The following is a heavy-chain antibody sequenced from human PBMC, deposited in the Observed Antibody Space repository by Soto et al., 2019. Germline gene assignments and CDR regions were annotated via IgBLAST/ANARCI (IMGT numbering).Heavy chain of an antibody. J-gene: IGHJ4*02. D-gene: IGHD2-15*01. CDR2: TYYRSKWYN. Sequence: PSQTLSLTCVISGDSVSSNSAAWNWIRQSPSRGLEWLGRTYYRSKWYNDYAVSVKSRITINPDTSKNQFSLQLNSVTPEDTAVYYCARSAPRYCSGGSCYDYWGQGTLVTVSS. V-gene: IGHV6-1*01. CDR1: GDSVSSNSAA. CDR3: ARSAPRYCSGGSCYDY.